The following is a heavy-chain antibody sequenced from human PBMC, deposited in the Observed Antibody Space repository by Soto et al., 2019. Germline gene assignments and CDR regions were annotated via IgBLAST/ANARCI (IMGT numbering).Heavy chain of an antibody. V-gene: IGHV3-48*03. CDR1: GFTFSSYE. CDR2: IISSGSTI. Sequence: EVQLVESGGGLGQPGGSLRLSCAASGFTFSSYEMNWVRQAPGKGLEWVSYIISSGSTIYYADSVKGRFTISRHNAKNSLYLQMNNLRAEDTAVYYCARRRIAADGNYGMDVWGQGTTVTVAS. CDR3: ARRRIAADGNYGMDV. D-gene: IGHD6-13*01. J-gene: IGHJ6*02.